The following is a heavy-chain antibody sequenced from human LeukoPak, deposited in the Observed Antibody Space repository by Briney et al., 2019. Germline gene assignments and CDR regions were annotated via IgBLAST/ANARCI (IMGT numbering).Heavy chain of an antibody. D-gene: IGHD3-22*01. CDR1: GFTFSSYG. V-gene: IGHV3-30*02. CDR2: IRYDGSNK. CDR3: AKDGLNYDSSGSYFDY. Sequence: PGGFLRLSCAASGFTFSSYGMHWVRQAPGKGLEWVAFIRYDGSNKYYADSVKGRFTISRDNSKNTLYLQMNSLRAEDTAVYYCAKDGLNYDSSGSYFDYWGQGTLVTVSS. J-gene: IGHJ4*02.